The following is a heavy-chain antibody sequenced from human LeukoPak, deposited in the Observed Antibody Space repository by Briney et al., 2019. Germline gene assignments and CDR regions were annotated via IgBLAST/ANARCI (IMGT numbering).Heavy chain of an antibody. CDR2: IDPSDSYT. J-gene: IGHJ4*02. Sequence: GESLKISRKGSGYSFSSFWISWVRQMPGKGLEWMGKIDPSDSYTKYSPSFQGHVTISADKSINTAYLQWSSLKASDTAMYYCARLAFSSSWYGENYWGQGTLVTVSS. CDR1: GYSFSSFW. V-gene: IGHV5-10-1*01. D-gene: IGHD6-13*01. CDR3: ARLAFSSSWYGENY.